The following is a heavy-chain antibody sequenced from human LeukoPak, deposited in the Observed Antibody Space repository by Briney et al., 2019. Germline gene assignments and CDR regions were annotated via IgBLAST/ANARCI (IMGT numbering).Heavy chain of an antibody. CDR2: ISSSGST. D-gene: IGHD6-19*01. J-gene: IGHJ4*02. V-gene: IGHV4-4*07. Sequence: SETLSLTCTVSGGSIDTYYWSWIRQPAGKGLEWVGRISSSGSTNYNPSLTSLVTMSVDTYNNQFSLKVTSVTAADTAVYYCARYAVAGSNLYFDYWGQGTLVTVSS. CDR3: ARYAVAGSNLYFDY. CDR1: GGSIDTYY.